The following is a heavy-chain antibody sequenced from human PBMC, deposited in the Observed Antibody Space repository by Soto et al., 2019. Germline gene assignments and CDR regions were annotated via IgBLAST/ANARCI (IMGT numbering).Heavy chain of an antibody. J-gene: IGHJ5*02. CDR2: INHSGST. CDR1: GGYFSGYY. D-gene: IGHD2-15*01. CDR3: ARGRGYCSGGSCYVST. V-gene: IGHV4-34*01. Sequence: QVQLQQWGAGLLKPSETLSLTCAVYGGYFSGYYGSWIRQPPGKGLEWIGEINHSGSTNYNPYLKSRVTISVDTSKNQFSLRLSCVTASDTAVYYCARGRGYCSGGSCYVSTWGQGTLVTVSS.